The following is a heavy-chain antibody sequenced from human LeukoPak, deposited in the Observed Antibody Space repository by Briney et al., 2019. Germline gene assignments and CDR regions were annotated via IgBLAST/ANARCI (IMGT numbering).Heavy chain of an antibody. V-gene: IGHV3-21*01. CDR3: ARDRTTVTPPQPDAFDI. Sequence: PGGSLRLSCAASGFTFSSYSMNWVRQAPGKGLEWVSSISSSSSYIYYADSVKGRFTISRDNAKNSLYLQMNSLRAEDTAVYYCARDRTTVTPPQPDAFDIWGQGTLVTVSS. J-gene: IGHJ3*02. D-gene: IGHD4-17*01. CDR1: GFTFSSYS. CDR2: ISSSSSYI.